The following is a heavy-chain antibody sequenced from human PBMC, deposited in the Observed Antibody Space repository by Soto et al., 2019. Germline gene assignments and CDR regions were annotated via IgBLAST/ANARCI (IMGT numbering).Heavy chain of an antibody. Sequence: GGSLRLSCAASGFTFSSYAMSWVRQAPGKGLEWVSAISGSGGSTYYADSVKGRFTIPRDNSKNTLYLQMNSLRAEDTAVYYCAKAKLYYYDSSGYPTDYYYYGMDVWGQGTTVTVSS. D-gene: IGHD3-22*01. CDR3: AKAKLYYYDSSGYPTDYYYYGMDV. V-gene: IGHV3-23*01. J-gene: IGHJ6*02. CDR1: GFTFSSYA. CDR2: ISGSGGST.